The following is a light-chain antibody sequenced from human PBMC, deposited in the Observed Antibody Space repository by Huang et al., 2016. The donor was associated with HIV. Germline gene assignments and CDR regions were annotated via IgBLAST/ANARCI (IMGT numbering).Light chain of an antibody. V-gene: IGKV2D-30*01. J-gene: IGKJ2*01. CDR1: RSLVYSDGNTD. Sequence: DVVVTQSPLSLPVTLGQPASISCRSSRSLVYSDGNTDLNWFQQRPGPSPGRLNYKVSNWDSGVPDRLSGSESGTDFTLKISRVEAEDVGVYYCMQVTQWPPYTFGQGTTGDQT. CDR2: KVS. CDR3: MQVTQWPPYT.